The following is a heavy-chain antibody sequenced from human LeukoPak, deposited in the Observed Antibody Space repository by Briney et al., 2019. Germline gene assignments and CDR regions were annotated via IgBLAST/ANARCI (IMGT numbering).Heavy chain of an antibody. Sequence: GGSLRLSCAASGFTFSSSWMHWVRQAPGKGLVWVSRITRDGSSTTYADSVRGRFTTSRDNAKNTPYLQMDSLREHEPDVYYRGRDPGYGSWSAFWGGIEVWGNGTTVIVSS. CDR3: GRDPGYGSWSAFWGGIEV. CDR2: ITRDGSST. V-gene: IGHV3-74*01. D-gene: IGHD3-16*01. J-gene: IGHJ6*04. CDR1: GFTFSSSW.